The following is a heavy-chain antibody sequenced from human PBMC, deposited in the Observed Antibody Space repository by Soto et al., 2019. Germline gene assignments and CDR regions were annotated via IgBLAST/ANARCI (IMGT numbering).Heavy chain of an antibody. D-gene: IGHD2-2*01. CDR3: ARVGIPVG. CDR1: GFNFTSYA. Sequence: QVQLVQSGGGVVQPGRSLRLSCAASGFNFTSYAMHWVRQAPGKGLAWVAVISYDGSDKYYADSAKGRFTISRDNSKKTLYLQMNRLRTGDTGVYYCARVGIPVGWGQGPLVTVSS. J-gene: IGHJ4*02. CDR2: ISYDGSDK. V-gene: IGHV3-30-3*01.